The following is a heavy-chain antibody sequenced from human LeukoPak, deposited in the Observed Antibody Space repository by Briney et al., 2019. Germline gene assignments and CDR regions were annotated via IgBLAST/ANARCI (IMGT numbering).Heavy chain of an antibody. D-gene: IGHD6-19*01. CDR3: AKRKYPGIAVAGIDY. V-gene: IGHV3-30*18. Sequence: PGGSLRLSCAASGFTFSSYGMHWVRQAPGKGLEWVAVISYDGSNKYYADSVKGRFTISRDNSKNTLYLQMNSLRAEDTAVYYCAKRKYPGIAVAGIDYWGQGTLVTVSS. CDR2: ISYDGSNK. CDR1: GFTFSSYG. J-gene: IGHJ4*02.